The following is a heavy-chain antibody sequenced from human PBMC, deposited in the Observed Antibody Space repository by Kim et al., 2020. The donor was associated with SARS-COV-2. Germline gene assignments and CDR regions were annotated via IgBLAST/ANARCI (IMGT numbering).Heavy chain of an antibody. Sequence: SETLSLTCTVSGCSISSSSYYWGWIRQPPGKGLEWIGSIYYSGSTYYNPSLKSRVTISVDTSKNQFSLKLSSVTAADTAVYYCARGSVAVAGTLYYYSY. J-gene: IGHJ6*01. CDR2: IYYSGST. V-gene: IGHV4-39*01. CDR3: ARGSVAVAGTLYYYSY. CDR1: GCSISSSSYY. D-gene: IGHD6-19*01.